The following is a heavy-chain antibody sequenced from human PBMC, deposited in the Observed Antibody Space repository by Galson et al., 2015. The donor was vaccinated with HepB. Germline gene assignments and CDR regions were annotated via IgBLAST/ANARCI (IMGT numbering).Heavy chain of an antibody. CDR1: GFTISTYW. CDR3: AREGFLVPGKTPLDY. CDR2: INSDGIST. Sequence: SLRLSCAASGFTISTYWMHWGRQAQGKGLVWVSRINSDGISTTYADSVKGRFTISRDNTKNTLYLEMNSLRAEDTAVYYCAREGFLVPGKTPLDYWGQGTLVTVSS. J-gene: IGHJ4*02. D-gene: IGHD2-8*02. V-gene: IGHV3-74*01.